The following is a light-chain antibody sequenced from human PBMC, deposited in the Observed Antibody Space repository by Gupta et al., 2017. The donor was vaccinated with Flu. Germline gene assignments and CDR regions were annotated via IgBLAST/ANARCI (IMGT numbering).Light chain of an antibody. Sequence: QSALTQPPSVSGSPGPSVTISCTVTSSDVGNYNRVSWYQQSPGTAPKLMIYDVSNRPSGVPDRFSGSKSGNTASLTISGLQAEDEADFYCSSYTSSSTYVFGTGTKVTVL. J-gene: IGLJ1*01. CDR2: DVS. V-gene: IGLV2-18*02. CDR3: SSYTSSSTYV. CDR1: SSDVGNYNR.